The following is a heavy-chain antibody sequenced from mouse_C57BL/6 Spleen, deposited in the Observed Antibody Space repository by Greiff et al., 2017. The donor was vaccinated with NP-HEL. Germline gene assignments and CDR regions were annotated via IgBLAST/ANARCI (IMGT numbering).Heavy chain of an antibody. V-gene: IGHV1-15*01. Sequence: VQLQQSGAELVRPGASVTLSCKASGYTFTDYEMHWVKQTPVHGLEWIGAIDPETGGTAYNQKFKGKAILTADKSSSTAYMELRSLTSEDSAVYYCTGYYSILDYWGQGTTLTVSS. CDR3: TGYYSILDY. J-gene: IGHJ2*01. CDR1: GYTFTDYE. D-gene: IGHD2-5*01. CDR2: IDPETGGT.